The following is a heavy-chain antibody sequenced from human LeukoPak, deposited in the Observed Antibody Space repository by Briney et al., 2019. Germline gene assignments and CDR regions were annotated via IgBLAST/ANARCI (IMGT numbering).Heavy chain of an antibody. CDR1: GGSISSYY. V-gene: IGHV4-59*08. J-gene: IGHJ3*02. Sequence: SETLSLTCTVSGGSISSYYWSWIRQPPGKGLEWIGYVYYSGSTNYNPSLKSRVTISVDTSKNQFSLKLSSVTAADTAVYYCARHRRATRAFDIWGQGTMVTVSS. D-gene: IGHD1-26*01. CDR2: VYYSGST. CDR3: ARHRRATRAFDI.